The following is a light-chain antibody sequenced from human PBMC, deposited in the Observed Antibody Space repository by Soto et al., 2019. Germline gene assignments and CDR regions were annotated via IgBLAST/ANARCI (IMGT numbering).Light chain of an antibody. Sequence: DIQMTQSPSTLSASVGDRVTITCRASQSINTWLAWYQQKPGKAAKLLIYKASSLQSGVPSRFSGSGSGTEFTLTISSLQPDHFATYYCQQYNTYSRAFGQGTKVEIK. V-gene: IGKV1-5*03. CDR1: QSINTW. CDR2: KAS. CDR3: QQYNTYSRA. J-gene: IGKJ1*01.